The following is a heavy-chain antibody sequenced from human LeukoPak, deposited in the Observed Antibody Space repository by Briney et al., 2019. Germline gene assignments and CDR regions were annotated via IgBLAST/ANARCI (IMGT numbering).Heavy chain of an antibody. V-gene: IGHV3-53*01. CDR3: AKDGVVVIILDY. CDR1: GFTVSSNY. D-gene: IGHD3-22*01. CDR2: IYSGGST. J-gene: IGHJ4*02. Sequence: GGSLRLSCAASGFTVSSNYMSWVRQAPGKGLEWVSVIYSGGSTYYADSVKGRFTISRDNSKNTLYLQMNSLRAEDTAVYYCAKDGVVVIILDYWGQGTLVTVSS.